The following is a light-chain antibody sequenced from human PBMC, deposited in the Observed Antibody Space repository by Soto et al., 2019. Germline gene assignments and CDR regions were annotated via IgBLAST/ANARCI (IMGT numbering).Light chain of an antibody. V-gene: IGKV4-1*01. Sequence: DIVMTQSPELLAVSLGERATINCKSSQSVLYSSNNRNYVVWYQQKPGQPPKMLINWASTRESGVPDRFSGSGSGTDFTLTISSLQAEDVAVYYCQQFYTTPTFGQGTRLEIK. J-gene: IGKJ5*01. CDR1: QSVLYSSNNRNY. CDR3: QQFYTTPT. CDR2: WAS.